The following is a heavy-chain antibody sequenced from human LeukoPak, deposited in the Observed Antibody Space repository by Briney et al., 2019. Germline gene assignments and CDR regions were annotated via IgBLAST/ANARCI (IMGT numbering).Heavy chain of an antibody. CDR2: IIPIFGTA. CDR1: GFTFSSYA. V-gene: IGHV1-69*01. J-gene: IGHJ5*02. D-gene: IGHD2-2*01. Sequence: GSSVKVSCKASGFTFSSYAMSWVRQAPGQGLEWMGGIIPIFGTANYAQTFQGSVTITGDESTSTAYMQLSSLRSEDTAVYYCARGPTQQYQMLVWFDPWGQGTLVTVSS. CDR3: ARGPTQQYQMLVWFDP.